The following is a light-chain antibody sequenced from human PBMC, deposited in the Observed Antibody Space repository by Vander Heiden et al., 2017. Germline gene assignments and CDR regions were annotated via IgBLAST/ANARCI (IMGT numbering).Light chain of an antibody. J-gene: IGLJ2*01. CDR2: DVS. V-gene: IGLV2-14*03. CDR1: SSDFDDDNF. Sequence: QSVLTQPASVSGSPGQSITISCTGASSDFDDDNFVSWYRQYPGKAPKLLIYDVSFRPSALSYRFTASRSGNTASLTISGLQAEDEADYYCSSYSNTAVFFGGGTKLTVL. CDR3: SSYSNTAVF.